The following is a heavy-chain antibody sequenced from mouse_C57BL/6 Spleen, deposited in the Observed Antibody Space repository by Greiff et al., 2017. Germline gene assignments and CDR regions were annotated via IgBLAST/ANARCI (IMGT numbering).Heavy chain of an antibody. CDR2: IHPNSGST. Sequence: QVQLQQPGAELVKPGASVKLSCKASGYTFTSYWMHWVKQRPGQGLEWIGMIHPNSGSTNYNEKFKSKATLTVDKSSSTAYMQLSSLTSEDSAVYDCATSAQATAWFAYWGQGTLVTVSA. D-gene: IGHD3-2*02. CDR1: GYTFTSYW. V-gene: IGHV1-64*01. J-gene: IGHJ3*01. CDR3: ATSAQATAWFAY.